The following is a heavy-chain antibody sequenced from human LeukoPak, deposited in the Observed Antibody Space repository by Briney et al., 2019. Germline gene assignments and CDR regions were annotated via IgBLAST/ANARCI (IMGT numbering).Heavy chain of an antibody. V-gene: IGHV3-74*01. CDR1: GFTFRTSW. CDR2: MNSDGTTV. CDR3: ARGGNYYLDY. J-gene: IGHJ4*02. Sequence: GGSLRLSCAVSGFTFRTSWMHWVRQAPGGGLVWVSRMNSDGTTVNYADSVKSRFTMSRDNAKNTLYLQMNSLRAEDTAVYYCARGGNYYLDYWGQGTLATVSS. D-gene: IGHD5-24*01.